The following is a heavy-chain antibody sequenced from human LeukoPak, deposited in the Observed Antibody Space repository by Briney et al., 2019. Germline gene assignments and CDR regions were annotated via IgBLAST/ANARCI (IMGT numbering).Heavy chain of an antibody. CDR2: ISGSGDIT. D-gene: IGHD3-10*01. J-gene: IGHJ4*02. CDR3: AKRSGTLVRGATFDY. V-gene: IGHV3-23*01. Sequence: PGGSLRLSCAASGFIFSRYAMTWVRQAPGKGPEWVSIISGSGDITYYAGSVKGLFTISRDNSKNTLYLQMNSLRAQDTAVYYCAKRSGTLVRGATFDYWGQGTLITVSS. CDR1: GFIFSRYA.